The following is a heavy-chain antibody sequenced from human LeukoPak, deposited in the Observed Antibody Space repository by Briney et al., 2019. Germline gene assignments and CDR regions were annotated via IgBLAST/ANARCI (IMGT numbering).Heavy chain of an antibody. J-gene: IGHJ4*02. D-gene: IGHD3-10*01. CDR3: ARDGGELWPLDE. CDR2: IKPDGSET. Sequence: GGSLRLSCVASGFPFKGYWMTWVRQSPGKGLDWVANIKPDGSETNYLDSVKGRFTNSRDNARDSLFLEMNNLRVDDTAVYYCARDGGELWPLDEWGQGILVTVSS. CDR1: GFPFKGYW. V-gene: IGHV3-7*01.